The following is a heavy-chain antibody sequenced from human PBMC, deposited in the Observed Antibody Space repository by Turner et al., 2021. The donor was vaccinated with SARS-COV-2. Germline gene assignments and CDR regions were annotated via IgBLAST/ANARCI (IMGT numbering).Heavy chain of an antibody. V-gene: IGHV4-39*01. J-gene: IGHJ2*01. CDR1: GGPIRSSSYY. D-gene: IGHD3-22*01. CDR3: ARHPYYYDSSVLYWYFDL. Sequence: LQLQESVPGLVKPSEPLSLTCHVSGGPIRSSSYYWGWSRQPPWKGGEWIGSSYYSGSTNYNPSLKSRVTISGDTAKNQFYLKLSSVTAADTAVYYCARHPYYYDSSVLYWYFDLWGRGTLVTVSS. CDR2: SYYSGST.